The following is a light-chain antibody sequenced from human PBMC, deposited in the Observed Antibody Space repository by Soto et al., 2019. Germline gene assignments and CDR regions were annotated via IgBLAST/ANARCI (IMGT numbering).Light chain of an antibody. CDR3: QHFGGTTFT. V-gene: IGKV1-39*01. CDR2: AAS. CDR1: QSISSY. Sequence: DIQMPQSPSSLSASVGDRVTITCLASQSISSYLNWYQQKPGKAPKLLIYAASSLQSGVPSRFSGSGSGTDFTLTISSLQPEDFAVYYCQHFGGTTFTFGQGTRLEIK. J-gene: IGKJ5*01.